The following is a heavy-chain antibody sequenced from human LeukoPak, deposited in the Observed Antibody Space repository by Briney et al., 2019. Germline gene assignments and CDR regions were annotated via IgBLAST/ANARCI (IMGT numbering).Heavy chain of an antibody. D-gene: IGHD5-18*01. CDR2: INSDGSST. Sequence: GGSLRLSCAASGFTFSSYWMHWVRHAPGKGLVWVSRINSDGSSTSYADSVKGRFTISRDNAKNTLYLQTNSLRAEDTAVYYCARDGLQYTNTAMVKPFDYWGQGTLVTVSS. J-gene: IGHJ4*02. V-gene: IGHV3-74*01. CDR3: ARDGLQYTNTAMVKPFDY. CDR1: GFTFSSYW.